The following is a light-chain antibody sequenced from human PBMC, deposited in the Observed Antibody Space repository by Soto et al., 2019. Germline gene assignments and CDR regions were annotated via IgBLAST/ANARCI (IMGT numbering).Light chain of an antibody. CDR3: QQYGGTPPIT. CDR1: QKISSRY. Sequence: PGERATLSCRASQKISSRYLAWYLQKPGQAPRFLIYGASSRATGIPDRFSGSGSGTDFTLTISRLEPEDFAVYYCQQYGGTPPITFGQGTRLEIK. J-gene: IGKJ5*01. CDR2: GAS. V-gene: IGKV3-20*01.